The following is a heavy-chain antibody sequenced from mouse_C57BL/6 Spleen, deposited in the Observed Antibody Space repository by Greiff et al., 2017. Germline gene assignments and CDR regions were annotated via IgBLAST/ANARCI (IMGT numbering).Heavy chain of an antibody. CDR3: TTGTTVVAGGMDY. J-gene: IGHJ4*01. CDR1: GYTFTSYW. CDR2: IDPNSGGT. Sequence: VQLQQPGAELVKPGASVKLSCKASGYTFTSYWMHWVKQWPGRGLEWIGRIDPNSGGTKYNEKFKSKATLTVDKPSSTAYMQLSSLTSEDTAVYYCTTGTTVVAGGMDYWGQGTSVTVSS. D-gene: IGHD1-1*01. V-gene: IGHV1-62-3*01.